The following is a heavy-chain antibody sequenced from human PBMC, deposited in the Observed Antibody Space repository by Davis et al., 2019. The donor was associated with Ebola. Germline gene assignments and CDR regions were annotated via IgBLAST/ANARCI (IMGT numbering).Heavy chain of an antibody. D-gene: IGHD6-13*01. CDR3: ARVSELGELDY. Sequence: PGGSLRLSCAASGFTVSSNYMSWVRQAPGKGLEWVAAISGSGAGTYYADSVKGRFTISRDNSKNTLYLQMNSLRAEDTAVYYCARVSELGELDYWGQGTLVTVSS. J-gene: IGHJ4*02. CDR1: GFTVSSNY. CDR2: ISGSGAGT. V-gene: IGHV3-66*01.